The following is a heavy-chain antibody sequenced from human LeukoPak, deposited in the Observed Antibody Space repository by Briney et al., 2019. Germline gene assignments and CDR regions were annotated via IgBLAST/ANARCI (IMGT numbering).Heavy chain of an antibody. V-gene: IGHV3-53*01. J-gene: IGHJ4*02. CDR1: GFTFSNTF. Sequence: GGSLRLSCAVSGFTFSNTFMNWVRQTPGKGLEWVSVIYGGGNTYYADSVKGRFTISRDNSKNTVFLQMNSLRAEDTAVYYCMRDSAFWGQGTLVTVSS. CDR3: MRDSAF. CDR2: IYGGGNT.